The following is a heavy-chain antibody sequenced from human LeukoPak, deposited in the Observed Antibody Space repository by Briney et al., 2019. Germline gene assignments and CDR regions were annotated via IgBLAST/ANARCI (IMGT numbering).Heavy chain of an antibody. D-gene: IGHD7-27*01. CDR3: AREGIGTNTGGYYYYMDV. CDR2: INPNSGGT. V-gene: IGHV1-2*02. CDR1: GYTFTGYY. J-gene: IGHJ6*03. Sequence: ASVNVSCKASGYTFTGYYMHWVRQAPGQGLEWMGWINPNSGGTNYAQKFQGRVTMTRDTSISTAYMELSRLRSGDTAVYYCAREGIGTNTGGYYYYMDVWGKGTTVTVSS.